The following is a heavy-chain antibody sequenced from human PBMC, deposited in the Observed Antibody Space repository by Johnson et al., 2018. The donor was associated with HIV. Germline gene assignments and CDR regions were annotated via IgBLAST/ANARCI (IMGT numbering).Heavy chain of an antibody. CDR1: GFTFSSYD. CDR3: AREAQTHAFDI. V-gene: IGHV3-13*05. Sequence: VQLVESGGGVVQPGRSLRLSCTASGFTFSSYDMHWVRQATGKGLEWVSAIGTAGDPYYPGSVKGRFTISRENAKNSLYLQMNSLRAGDTAVYYCAREAQTHAFDIWGQGTMVTVSS. CDR2: IGTAGDP. D-gene: IGHD4-23*01. J-gene: IGHJ3*02.